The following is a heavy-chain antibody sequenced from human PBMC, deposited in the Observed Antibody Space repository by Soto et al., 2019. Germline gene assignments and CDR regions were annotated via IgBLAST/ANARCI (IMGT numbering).Heavy chain of an antibody. V-gene: IGHV3-30*18. J-gene: IGHJ4*02. Sequence: QVQLVESGGGVVQPGRSLRLSCAASGFTFSSYGMHWVRQAPGKGLEWVAVISYDGSNKYYADSVKGRFTISRDNSKNTLYLQMNSLRAEDTAVYYCVKDRLLAYWGQGTLVTVSS. D-gene: IGHD3-10*01. CDR3: VKDRLLAY. CDR2: ISYDGSNK. CDR1: GFTFSSYG.